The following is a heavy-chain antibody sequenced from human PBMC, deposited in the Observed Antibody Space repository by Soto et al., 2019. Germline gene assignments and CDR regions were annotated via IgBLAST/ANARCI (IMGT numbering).Heavy chain of an antibody. CDR3: WGWEEHFY. D-gene: IGHD3-3*02. J-gene: IGHJ4*02. CDR2: ISSSGSTI. CDR1: GFIFSNYE. Sequence: PGGSLRLSCAASGFIFSNYEMNWVRQAPGKGLEWVSYISSSGSTIYNADSVQGRFTISRDNAKNSLYLQMNSLRVEDTAVYYCWGWEEHFYWGQGTLVTVSS. V-gene: IGHV3-48*03.